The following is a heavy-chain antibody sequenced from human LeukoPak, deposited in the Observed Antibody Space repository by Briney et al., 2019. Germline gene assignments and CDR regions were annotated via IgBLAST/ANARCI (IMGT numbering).Heavy chain of an antibody. D-gene: IGHD6-6*01. Sequence: GGSLRLSCAASGFTFNNYAMCWVRQAPGKGLEWVSIIYSGGMTYYADSVKGRFTISRDNSKNTLSLQMNSLRAEDTAIYYCTRDGKYSSSGAFDIWGQGALVTVSS. CDR2: IYSGGMT. CDR3: TRDGKYSSSGAFDI. V-gene: IGHV3-53*01. J-gene: IGHJ3*02. CDR1: GFTFNNYA.